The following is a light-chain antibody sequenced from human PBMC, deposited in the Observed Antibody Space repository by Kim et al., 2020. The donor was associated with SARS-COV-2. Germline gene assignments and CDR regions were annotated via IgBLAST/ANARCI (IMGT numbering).Light chain of an antibody. V-gene: IGKV1-5*03. J-gene: IGKJ1*01. CDR2: RAS. CDR1: QSINSW. Sequence: DIQMTQSPSTLSASVGDRVTITCRATQSINSWLAWYQQKSGKAPKLLIHRASTLESGVPSRFSGSESGTEFTLTISSLQPDDFATYYCQQSNTNPLTFGQGTKVDIK. CDR3: QQSNTNPLT.